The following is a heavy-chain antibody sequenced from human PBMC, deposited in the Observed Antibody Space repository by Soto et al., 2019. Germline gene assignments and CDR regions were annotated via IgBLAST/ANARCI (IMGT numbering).Heavy chain of an antibody. CDR2: INHSGST. J-gene: IGHJ4*02. Sequence: KPSETLSLTCAVYGGSFSDYYWNWIRQPPGKGLEWIGEINHSGSTNYNPSLKSRVTIPVDTSKNQFSLKLSSVTAADTAVYYCARMRSNYWGQGTLVTVSS. V-gene: IGHV4-34*01. CDR1: GGSFSDYY. CDR3: ARMRSNY.